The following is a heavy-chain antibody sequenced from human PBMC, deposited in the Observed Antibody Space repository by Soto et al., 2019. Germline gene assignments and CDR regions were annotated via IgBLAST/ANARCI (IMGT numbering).Heavy chain of an antibody. CDR1: GYTFFTYD. D-gene: IGHD5-12*01. CDR2: ISTYSGDT. Sequence: QVHLVQSGVEVKTPGASVKVSCQASGYTFFTYDISWVRQAPGQGLEWMGWISTYSGDTKYAQKCQGRVSMTTDTSTTTAYLDLRSLRSDDTAGYYCARHHGPTTAENWFDPWGQGTLVTVSS. J-gene: IGHJ5*02. CDR3: ARHHGPTTAENWFDP. V-gene: IGHV1-18*01.